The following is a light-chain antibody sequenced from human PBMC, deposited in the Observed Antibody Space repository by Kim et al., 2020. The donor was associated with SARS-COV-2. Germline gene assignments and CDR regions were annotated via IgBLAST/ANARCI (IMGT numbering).Light chain of an antibody. CDR1: SSDIGGYNY. J-gene: IGLJ1*01. Sequence: QSALPQPRSVSGSPGQSVTISCTGISSDIGGYNYVSWYQQHPGKAPKLMIYDVSKRPSGVPDRFSGSKSGNTASLTISGLQAEDEADYYCCSYAGSYVFGTGTKVTVL. V-gene: IGLV2-11*01. CDR3: CSYAGSYV. CDR2: DVS.